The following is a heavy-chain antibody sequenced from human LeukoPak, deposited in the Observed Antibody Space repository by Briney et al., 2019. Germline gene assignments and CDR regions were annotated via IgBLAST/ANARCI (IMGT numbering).Heavy chain of an antibody. V-gene: IGHV4-59*01. CDR3: ARDRRERLRLGEQTSRRPDNYMDV. D-gene: IGHD3-16*01. CDR1: GGSISSYY. J-gene: IGHJ6*03. CDR2: IYYSGST. Sequence: PSETLSLTCSVSGGSISSYYWSWIRQPPGKGLEWIGYIYYSGSTNYNPSLKSRVTISVDTSKNQFSLKLSSVTAADTAVYYCARDRRERLRLGEQTSRRPDNYMDVWGKGTTVTVSS.